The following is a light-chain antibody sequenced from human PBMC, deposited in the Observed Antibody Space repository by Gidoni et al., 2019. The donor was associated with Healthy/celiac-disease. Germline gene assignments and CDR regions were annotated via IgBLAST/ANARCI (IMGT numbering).Light chain of an antibody. J-gene: IGKJ5*01. CDR3: QQSYSTPPVT. Sequence: DLQITQSTSSLSASVGDRVTITCRASQSISSYLNWYQQKPGKAPKLLIYAASSLQSGVPARFSGSGSGTDFTLTISSLQPEDFATYYCQQSYSTPPVTFGQGTRLEIK. CDR2: AAS. CDR1: QSISSY. V-gene: IGKV1-39*01.